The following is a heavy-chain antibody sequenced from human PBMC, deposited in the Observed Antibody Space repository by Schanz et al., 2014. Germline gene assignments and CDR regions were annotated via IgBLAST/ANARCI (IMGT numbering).Heavy chain of an antibody. V-gene: IGHV3-43*01. CDR2: INWNSRTI. CDR3: AASGYGDYGGLNY. J-gene: IGHJ4*02. D-gene: IGHD4-17*01. CDR1: GFTFSSYG. Sequence: LVESGGGVVQPGRSLRLSCAASGFTFSSYGMHWVRQAPGKGLDWVSLINWNSRTISYSDSVKGRFTISRDNSKNSLFLQMNSLRSEDTALYFCAASGYGDYGGLNYWGQGTLVTVSS.